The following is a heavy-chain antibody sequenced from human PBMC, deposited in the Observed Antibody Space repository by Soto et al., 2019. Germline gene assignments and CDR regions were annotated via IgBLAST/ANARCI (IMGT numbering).Heavy chain of an antibody. CDR3: ARGYIVLVPAAIRGVWFDP. CDR2: IYYSGST. D-gene: IGHD2-2*01. CDR1: GGSISSGDYY. J-gene: IGHJ5*02. Sequence: PSETLSLTCTVSGGSISSGDYYWSWIRQPPGKGLEWIGYIYYSGSTYYNPSLKSRVTISVDTSKNQFSLKLSSVTAADTAVYYCARGYIVLVPAAIRGVWFDPWGQGTLVTVSS. V-gene: IGHV4-30-4*01.